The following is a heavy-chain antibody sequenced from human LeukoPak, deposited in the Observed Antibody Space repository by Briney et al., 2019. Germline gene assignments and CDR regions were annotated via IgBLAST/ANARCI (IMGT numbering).Heavy chain of an antibody. CDR2: INHSGST. Sequence: SETLSLTCTVSGGSISSYYWSWIRQPPGKGLEWIGEINHSGSTNYNPSLKSRVTISVDTSKNQFSLKLSSVTAADTAVYYCARATPPGIVVVPAAMSYYYYGMDVWGQGTTVTVSS. CDR3: ARATPPGIVVVPAAMSYYYYGMDV. V-gene: IGHV4-34*01. CDR1: GGSISSYY. J-gene: IGHJ6*02. D-gene: IGHD2-2*01.